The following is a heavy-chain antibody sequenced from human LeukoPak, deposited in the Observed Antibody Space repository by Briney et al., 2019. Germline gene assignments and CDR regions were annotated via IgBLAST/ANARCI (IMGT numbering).Heavy chain of an antibody. J-gene: IGHJ6*03. Sequence: PSETLSLTCAVSGGSISSSIYYWGWIRQAPGKGLEWIGSIYYSGSTYYNPSLKSRVTISVDPSKNQFSLRLSSVTAADTAIYYCARDFSSSSTVYYYYYMDVWGKGTTVTVSS. CDR2: IYYSGST. CDR1: GGSISSSIYY. D-gene: IGHD6-6*01. V-gene: IGHV4-39*07. CDR3: ARDFSSSSTVYYYYYMDV.